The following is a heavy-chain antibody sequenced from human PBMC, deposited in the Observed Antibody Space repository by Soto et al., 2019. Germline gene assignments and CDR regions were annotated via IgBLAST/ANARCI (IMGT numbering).Heavy chain of an antibody. CDR3: ARGLLRFLEWLLYYYYGMDV. CDR2: IYTSGST. J-gene: IGHJ6*02. D-gene: IGHD3-3*01. CDR1: GGSISSYY. V-gene: IGHV4-4*07. Sequence: QVQLQESGPGLVKPSETLSLTCTVSGGSISSYYWSWIRQPAGKGLEWIGRIYTSGSTNYNPSLKSRVTMSVDTAKNQFSLKLSSVTAADTAVYYCARGLLRFLEWLLYYYYGMDVWGQGTTVTVSS.